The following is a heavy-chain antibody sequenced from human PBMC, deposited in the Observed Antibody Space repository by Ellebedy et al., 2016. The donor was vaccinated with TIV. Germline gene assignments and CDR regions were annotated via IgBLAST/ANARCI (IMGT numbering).Heavy chain of an antibody. J-gene: IGHJ3*02. CDR2: IWHDGSTK. CDR1: GFTFSSFG. Sequence: GESLKISCAASGFTFSSFGMHWVRQAPGKGLEWVAIIWHDGSTKYYADSVKGRFTISRDNSRRTLYLQINNLRAEDTAVYYCARGYYDSSGYGAFDIWGQGTMVTVSS. V-gene: IGHV3-33*01. D-gene: IGHD3-22*01. CDR3: ARGYYDSSGYGAFDI.